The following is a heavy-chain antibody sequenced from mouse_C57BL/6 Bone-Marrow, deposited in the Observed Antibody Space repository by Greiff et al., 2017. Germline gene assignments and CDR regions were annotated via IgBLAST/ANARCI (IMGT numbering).Heavy chain of an antibody. CDR2: IWRGGST. V-gene: IGHV2-5*01. J-gene: IGHJ3*01. CDR3: ATLVATPWFAY. CDR1: GFSLTSYG. D-gene: IGHD1-1*02. Sequence: QVQLKESGPGLVQPSQSLSITCTVSGFSLTSYGVHWVRQSPGKGLEWLGVIWRGGSTDYNAAFMSRLSMTKDNSKSQVFFKMNSLQADDTAIYYCATLVATPWFAYWGQGTLVTVSA.